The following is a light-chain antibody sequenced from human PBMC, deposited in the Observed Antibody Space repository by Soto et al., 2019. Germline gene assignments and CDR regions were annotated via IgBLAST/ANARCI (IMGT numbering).Light chain of an antibody. J-gene: IGKJ5*01. CDR1: QSVSSY. V-gene: IGKV3-11*01. CDR3: QQRSNCH. Sequence: EIVMTQSPATLSVSPGERATLSCRASQSVSSYLAWYQQKPGQAPRLLIYDASNRATGIPARFSGSGSGTDFTLTISSLEPEDFAVYYCQQRSNCHFGQGTRLEIK. CDR2: DAS.